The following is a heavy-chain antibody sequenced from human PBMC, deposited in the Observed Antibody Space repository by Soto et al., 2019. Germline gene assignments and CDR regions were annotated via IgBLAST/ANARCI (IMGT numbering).Heavy chain of an antibody. Sequence: SETLSLTCTVSGGSISSGDYHWSWIRQLPGKNLEWIAYIYYNGNTYYTPSLKSRATISLDTSRNQFFLNLNSVTAADTAVYYCARGGLGYCSGGSCYSAGLSRYYYGMDVWGQGTTVTVSS. CDR2: IYYNGNT. CDR3: ARGGLGYCSGGSCYSAGLSRYYYGMDV. J-gene: IGHJ6*02. CDR1: GGSISSGDYH. V-gene: IGHV4-31*03. D-gene: IGHD2-15*01.